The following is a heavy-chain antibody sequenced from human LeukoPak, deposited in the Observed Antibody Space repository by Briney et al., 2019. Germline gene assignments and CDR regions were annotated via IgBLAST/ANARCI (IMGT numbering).Heavy chain of an antibody. J-gene: IGHJ6*03. V-gene: IGHV1-18*01. CDR1: GYTFTSYG. D-gene: IGHD3-22*01. CDR3: ARAPNYYDSSGYLPSYYYYYMDV. Sequence: GASVKVSCKASGYTFTSYGISWVRQAPGQGLEWMGWISAYNGNTNYAQKLQGRVTMTTDTSTSTAYMELRSLRSDDTAVYYCARAPNYYDSSGYLPSYYYYYMDVWGKGTTVTVSS. CDR2: ISAYNGNT.